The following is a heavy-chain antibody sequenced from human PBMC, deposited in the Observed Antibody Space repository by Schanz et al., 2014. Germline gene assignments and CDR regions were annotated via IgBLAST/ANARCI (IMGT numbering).Heavy chain of an antibody. CDR3: AKDMHKDYGGKPQAFDI. V-gene: IGHV3-33*06. Sequence: QVQLVESGGGVVQPGRSLRLSCAASGFTFSSYGMHWVRQAPGKGLEWVAVIWYDGNNKFYADSVKGRFIISRDNSKSTLYLQMNSLRDEDTAVYYCAKDMHKDYGGKPQAFDIWGQGTMVTVSS. CDR2: IWYDGNNK. D-gene: IGHD4-17*01. CDR1: GFTFSSYG. J-gene: IGHJ3*02.